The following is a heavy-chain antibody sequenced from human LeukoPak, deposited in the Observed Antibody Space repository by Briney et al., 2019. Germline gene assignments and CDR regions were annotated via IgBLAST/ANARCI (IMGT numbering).Heavy chain of an antibody. CDR3: ARYYYDSSGSQGAFDM. V-gene: IGHV3-74*01. CDR2: INSDGSTT. CDR1: GFTFSSFC. D-gene: IGHD3-22*01. J-gene: IGHJ3*02. Sequence: PGGSLRLSCAASGFTFSSFCMNWLRQARGEGLVWVSRINSDGSTTIYADSVKGRYTIYRDNARNTLYLQMHSLRAEDTAVYYCARYYYDSSGSQGAFDMWGQGTMVTVSS.